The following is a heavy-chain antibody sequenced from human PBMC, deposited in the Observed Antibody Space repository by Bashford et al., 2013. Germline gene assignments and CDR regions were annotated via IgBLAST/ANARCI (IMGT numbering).Heavy chain of an antibody. D-gene: IGHD4-17*01. CDR1: GGTFSSYA. J-gene: IGHJ6*03. Sequence: SVKVSCKASGGTFSSYAISWVRQAPGQGLEWMGGIIPIFGTANYAQKFQGRVTITRDTSASTAYMELSSLRSEDTAVYYCARGDGGYYGDYDYYYYYYMDVWGKGTTVTVSS. V-gene: IGHV1-69*05. CDR3: ARGDGGYYGDYDYYYYYYMDV. CDR2: IIPIFGTA.